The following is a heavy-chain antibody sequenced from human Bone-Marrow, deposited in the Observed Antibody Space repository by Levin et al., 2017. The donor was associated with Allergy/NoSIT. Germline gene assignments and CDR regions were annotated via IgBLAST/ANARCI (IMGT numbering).Heavy chain of an antibody. D-gene: IGHD6-13*01. CDR2: ISSAGTTT. CDR1: GFTFSNYW. J-gene: IGHJ6*02. V-gene: IGHV3-74*03. CDR3: VRESAVAADGRPNYNYFDGMDV. Sequence: QAGGSLRLSCSASGFTFSNYWMHWVRQAPGKGLVWVSQISSAGTTTKYAGSVRGRFTISRDNANNILYLQMNSLRVEDTALYYCVRESAVAADGRPNYNYFDGMDVWGQGTTVTVSS.